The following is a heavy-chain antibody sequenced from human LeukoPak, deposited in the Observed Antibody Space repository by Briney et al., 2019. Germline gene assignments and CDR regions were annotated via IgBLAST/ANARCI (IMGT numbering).Heavy chain of an antibody. V-gene: IGHV3-30*04. CDR1: GFTFSSYA. CDR3: ARDPRGAFYYDSGSYYFGMDV. D-gene: IGHD3-10*01. J-gene: IGHJ6*04. Sequence: GGSLRLSCAASGFTFSSYAMHWVRQAPGKGLEWVAVISYDGSNKYYADSVKGRFTISRDNSKNTLYLQMNSLRAEDTAVYYCARDPRGAFYYDSGSYYFGMDVWGKGTTVTVSS. CDR2: ISYDGSNK.